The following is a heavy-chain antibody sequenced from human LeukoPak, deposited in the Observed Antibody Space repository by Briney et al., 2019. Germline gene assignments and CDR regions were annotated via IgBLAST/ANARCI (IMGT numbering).Heavy chain of an antibody. Sequence: GGSLRLSCAASGFTFTDAWMSWVRQAPGKGLEWVSSISKGVGSTFYADSVKGRFTISRDNSKNTLYLQMNSLRAEDTAVYYCAKRDSSGSYYFDRWGQGTLVTVSS. D-gene: IGHD6-19*01. V-gene: IGHV3-23*01. CDR3: AKRDSSGSYYFDR. CDR1: GFTFTDAW. CDR2: ISKGVGST. J-gene: IGHJ4*02.